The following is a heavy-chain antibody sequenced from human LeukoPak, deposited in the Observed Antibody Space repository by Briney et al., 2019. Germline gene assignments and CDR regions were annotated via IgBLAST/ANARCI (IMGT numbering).Heavy chain of an antibody. D-gene: IGHD3-22*01. Sequence: SETLSLTCTVSGGSISSYYWSWIRQPPGKGLEWIGYIYYGGSTNYNPSLKSRVTISVDTSKNQFSLKLSSVTAADTAVYYCAKWGLGDYYDSSGYPWAFDIWGQGTMVTVSS. CDR3: AKWGLGDYYDSSGYPWAFDI. CDR2: IYYGGST. V-gene: IGHV4-59*08. CDR1: GGSISSYY. J-gene: IGHJ3*02.